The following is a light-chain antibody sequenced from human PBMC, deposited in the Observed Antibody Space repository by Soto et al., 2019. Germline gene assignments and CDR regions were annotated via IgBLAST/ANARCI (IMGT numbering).Light chain of an antibody. J-gene: IGLJ3*02. CDR2: NNN. CDR1: TSNLGSHF. Sequence: QSVLTQPPSASGTPGQRVTISCSGSTSNLGSHFVYWYQQLPGTAPKLLIYNNNQRPSGVPDRFSGSKSGTSASLAISGLRSDDESDYYCAAWDDSLSGPVFGGGTQLTAL. CDR3: AAWDDSLSGPV. V-gene: IGLV1-47*02.